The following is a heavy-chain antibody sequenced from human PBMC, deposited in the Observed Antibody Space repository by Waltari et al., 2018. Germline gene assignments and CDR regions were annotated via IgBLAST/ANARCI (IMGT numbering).Heavy chain of an antibody. CDR1: GYTFTSYD. J-gene: IGHJ5*02. D-gene: IGHD5-12*01. Sequence: QVQLVQSGAEVKKPGASVKVSCKASGYTFTSYDTNWVRQATGQGLEWMGWMNPNSGNTGYAQKFQGRVTMTRNTSISTAYMELSSLRSEDTAVYYCARGRYSGYDANNWFDPWGQGTLVTVSS. CDR3: ARGRYSGYDANNWFDP. CDR2: MNPNSGNT. V-gene: IGHV1-8*01.